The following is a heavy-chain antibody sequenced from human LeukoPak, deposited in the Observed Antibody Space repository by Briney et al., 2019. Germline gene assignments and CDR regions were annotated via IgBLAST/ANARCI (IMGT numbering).Heavy chain of an antibody. CDR2: INPSGGST. Sequence: GASVKVSCKASGYTFTNYYMHWVRQAPGQGLEWMGIINPSGGSTSYAQKFQGRVTMTRDTSTSTVYIELSSLRSEDTAVYYCARGEYCGGDCYSKDIWGQGTMVTVS. J-gene: IGHJ3*02. V-gene: IGHV1-46*01. D-gene: IGHD2-21*02. CDR3: ARGEYCGGDCYSKDI. CDR1: GYTFTNYY.